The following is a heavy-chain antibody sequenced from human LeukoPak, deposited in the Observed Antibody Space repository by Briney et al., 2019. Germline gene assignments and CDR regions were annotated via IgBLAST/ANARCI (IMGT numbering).Heavy chain of an antibody. J-gene: IGHJ4*02. CDR2: INHSGST. V-gene: IGHV4-34*01. CDR1: GGSFSGYY. Sequence: PLETLSLTCAVYGGSFSGYYWSWIRQPPGKGLEWIGEINHSGSTNYNPSLKSRVTISVDTSKNQISLKLSSVTAADTAVYYCARWSAAYYYGSGSYFYWGQGTLVTVSS. CDR3: ARWSAAYYYGSGSYFY. D-gene: IGHD3-10*01.